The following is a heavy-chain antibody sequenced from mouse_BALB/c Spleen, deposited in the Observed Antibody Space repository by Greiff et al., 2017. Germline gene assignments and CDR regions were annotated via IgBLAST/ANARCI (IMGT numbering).Heavy chain of an antibody. D-gene: IGHD1-1*01. CDR2: INPSNGRT. V-gene: IGHV1S81*02. Sequence: QVQLQQPGAELVKPGASVKLSCKASGYTFTSYWMHWVKQRPGQGLEWIGEINPSNGRTNYNEKFKSKATLTVDKSSSTAYMQLSSLTSEDSAVYYCARLLRSSWFAYWGQGTLVTVSA. CDR3: ARLLRSSWFAY. CDR1: GYTFTSYW. J-gene: IGHJ3*01.